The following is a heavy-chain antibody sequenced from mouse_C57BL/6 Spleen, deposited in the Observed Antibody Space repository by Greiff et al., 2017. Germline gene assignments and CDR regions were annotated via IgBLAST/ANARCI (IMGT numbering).Heavy chain of an antibody. V-gene: IGHV14-1*01. J-gene: IGHJ2*01. CDR3: TTDYGSRRYFDY. CDR1: GFNIKDYY. CDR2: IDPEDGDT. Sequence: EVQLQQSGAELVRPGASVKLSCTASGFNIKDYYMHWVKQRPEQGLEWIGRIDPEDGDTEYAPKFQGKATMTADTSSNTAYLQLSSLTSEDTAVYYCTTDYGSRRYFDYWGQGTTLTVSS. D-gene: IGHD1-1*01.